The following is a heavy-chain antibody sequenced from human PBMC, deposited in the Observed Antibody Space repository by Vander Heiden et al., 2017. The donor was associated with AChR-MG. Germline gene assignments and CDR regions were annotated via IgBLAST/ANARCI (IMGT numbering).Heavy chain of an antibody. CDR3: ARRSWNGYYWFDP. Sequence: QVHLVQSGAEVKRPGASVKVSCTASGYTLTSYDIRWVRQATGQGIEWMGWLNPNSGDTAYAQKFQGRVTMTRNTSISTAYMELTSLRSDDTAVYYCARRSWNGYYWFDPWGQGALVTVSS. J-gene: IGHJ5*01. V-gene: IGHV1-8*02. D-gene: IGHD3-3*01. CDR2: LNPNSGDT. CDR1: GYTLTSYD.